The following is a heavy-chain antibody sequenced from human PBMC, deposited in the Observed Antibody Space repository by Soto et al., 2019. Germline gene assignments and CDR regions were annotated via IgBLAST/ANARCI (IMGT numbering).Heavy chain of an antibody. Sequence: PGGSLRLSCAASGFTFSSYAMHWVRQAPGKGLEYVSAISSNGGSTYYANSVKGRFTISRDNSKNTLYLQMGSLRAEDMAVYYCARDAGPGGLGELSFGDIWGQGTMVTVSS. V-gene: IGHV3-64*01. CDR2: ISSNGGST. J-gene: IGHJ3*02. CDR1: GFTFSSYA. CDR3: ARDAGPGGLGELSFGDI. D-gene: IGHD3-16*02.